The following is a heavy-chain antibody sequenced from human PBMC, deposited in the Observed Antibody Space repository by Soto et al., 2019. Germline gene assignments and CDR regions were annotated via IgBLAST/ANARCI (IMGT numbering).Heavy chain of an antibody. Sequence: EVPLLESGGGLVQPGGSLRLSCAASGFTFSSYAMSWVRQAPGKGLEWVSAISGSGGSTYYADSVKGRFTISRDNSKNSLYLQNNSLSAEDTAVDYCAKDMTTMTTGIFDYWGQGPLVTVSS. J-gene: IGHJ4*02. CDR1: GFTFSSYA. D-gene: IGHD4-17*01. V-gene: IGHV3-23*01. CDR2: ISGSGGST. CDR3: AKDMTTMTTGIFDY.